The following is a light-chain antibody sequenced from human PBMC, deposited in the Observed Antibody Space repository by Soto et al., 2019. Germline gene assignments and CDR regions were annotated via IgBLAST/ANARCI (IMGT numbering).Light chain of an antibody. V-gene: IGKV1-5*03. CDR1: QSISSW. CDR3: QQYNTYSRT. CDR2: KAS. J-gene: IGKJ1*01. Sequence: DLQMTQSTSTLSASVGDIVTITCRAIQSISSWLAWYQQKPGNAPKLLIYKASSLESGVPSRFSGSGSGTEFTLTISSLQPDDFATYYCQQYNTYSRTFGQGTKVEIK.